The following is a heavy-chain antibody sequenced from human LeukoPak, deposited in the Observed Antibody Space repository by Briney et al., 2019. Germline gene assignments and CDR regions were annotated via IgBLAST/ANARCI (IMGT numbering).Heavy chain of an antibody. CDR2: IIPIFGTA. J-gene: IGHJ2*01. V-gene: IGHV1-69*13. CDR1: GGTFSSYA. Sequence: SVKVSCKASGGTFSSYAISWVRQAPGQGLEWMGGIIPIFGTANYAQEFQGRVTITADESTSTAYMELSSLRSEDTAVYYCARPVASGWYFDLWGRGTLVTVSS. D-gene: IGHD5-12*01. CDR3: ARPVASGWYFDL.